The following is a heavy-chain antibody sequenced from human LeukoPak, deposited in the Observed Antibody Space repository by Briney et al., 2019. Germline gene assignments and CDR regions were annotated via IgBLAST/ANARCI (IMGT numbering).Heavy chain of an antibody. CDR2: INWNGGST. D-gene: IGHD4-17*01. CDR1: EFTFDDYG. Sequence: PGGSLRLSCAAPEFTFDDYGMSWVRQAPGKGLEWVSSINWNGGSTGYADSVKGRFTISRDNAKNSLYLQMNSLRAEDTAFYYCARDNGDYLGNHFDYWGQGTLVTVSS. CDR3: ARDNGDYLGNHFDY. V-gene: IGHV3-20*04. J-gene: IGHJ4*02.